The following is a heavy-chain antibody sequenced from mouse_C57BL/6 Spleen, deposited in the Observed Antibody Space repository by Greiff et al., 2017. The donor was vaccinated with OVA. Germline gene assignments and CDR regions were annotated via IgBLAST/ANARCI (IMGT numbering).Heavy chain of an antibody. CDR2: IDPETGGT. J-gene: IGHJ2*01. D-gene: IGHD3-3*01. Sequence: VQVVESGAELVRPGASVTLSCKASGYTFTDYEMHWVKQTPVHGLEWIGAIDPETGGTAYNQKFKGKAILTADKSSSTAYMELRSLTSEDSAVYYCTRGGTSYYFDYWGQGTTLTVSS. CDR3: TRGGTSYYFDY. CDR1: GYTFTDYE. V-gene: IGHV1-15*01.